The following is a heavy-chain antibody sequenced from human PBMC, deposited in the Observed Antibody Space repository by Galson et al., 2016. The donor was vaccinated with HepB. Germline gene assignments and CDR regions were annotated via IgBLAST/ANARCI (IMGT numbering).Heavy chain of an antibody. Sequence: SLRLSCAASGFSFSTYAMSWVRQAPGKGLEWVSSISGSGDNTYYADSVKGRFTISRDNSKNTLYLQMNSLRAEDTAVYYCAREWGHFGSGSYYSNWGQGTLVTVSS. CDR3: AREWGHFGSGSYYSN. J-gene: IGHJ4*02. D-gene: IGHD3-10*01. CDR2: ISGSGDNT. CDR1: GFSFSTYA. V-gene: IGHV3-23*01.